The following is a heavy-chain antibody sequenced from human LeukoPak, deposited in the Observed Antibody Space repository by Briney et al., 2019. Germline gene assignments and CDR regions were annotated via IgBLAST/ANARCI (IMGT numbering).Heavy chain of an antibody. D-gene: IGHD3-10*01. Sequence: ASVKVSCKASGGTFTSYDINWVRQATGQGLEWIGWMNPNSGNTGYAQKFQGRVTMTRNTSISTAYMELSSLRSEDTAVYYCARGRGWFGELLEATNDYWGQGTLVTVSS. J-gene: IGHJ4*02. V-gene: IGHV1-8*01. CDR2: MNPNSGNT. CDR3: ARGRGWFGELLEATNDY. CDR1: GGTFTSYD.